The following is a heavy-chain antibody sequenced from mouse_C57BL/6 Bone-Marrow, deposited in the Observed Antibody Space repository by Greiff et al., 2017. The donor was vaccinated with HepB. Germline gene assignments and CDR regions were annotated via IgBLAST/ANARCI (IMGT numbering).Heavy chain of an antibody. Sequence: QVQLKQPGAELVKPGASVKFSCKASGYTFTSYWMHWVKQRPGQGLEWIGMIHPNSGSTNYNEKFKSKATLTVDKSSSTAYMQLSSLTSEDSAVYYCTRRGIYDYALYYWGQGTTLTVSS. V-gene: IGHV1-64*01. CDR3: TRRGIYDYALYY. CDR2: IHPNSGST. J-gene: IGHJ2*01. CDR1: GYTFTSYW. D-gene: IGHD2-4*01.